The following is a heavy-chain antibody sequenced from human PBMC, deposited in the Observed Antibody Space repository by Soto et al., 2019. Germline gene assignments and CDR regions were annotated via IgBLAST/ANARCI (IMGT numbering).Heavy chain of an antibody. Sequence: PSETLSLTCAVSGGPISSGGYSWSWIRQPPGKGLEWIGYIYHSGSTYYNPSLKSRVTISVDRSKNQFSLKLSSVTAADTAVYYCASCFWSGYHVWGQGTLVTVSS. J-gene: IGHJ4*02. CDR1: GGPISSGGYS. V-gene: IGHV4-30-2*01. D-gene: IGHD3-3*01. CDR3: ASCFWSGYHV. CDR2: IYHSGST.